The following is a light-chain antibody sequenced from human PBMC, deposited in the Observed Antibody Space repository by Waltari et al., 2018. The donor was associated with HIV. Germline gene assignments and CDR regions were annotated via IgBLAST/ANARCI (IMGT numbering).Light chain of an antibody. V-gene: IGLV4-69*01. Sequence: QLVLTQSPSASASLGASVKLTCTLSSGHSRYDIAWHQPQPEKGPRYLMKVNSDGSHNKGDRIPDRFSGSSSGARRYLTISSLQSDDEADDDGQTWENGRKVFGGGTKLT. J-gene: IGLJ3*02. CDR2: VNSDGSH. CDR3: QTWENGRKV. CDR1: SGHSRYD.